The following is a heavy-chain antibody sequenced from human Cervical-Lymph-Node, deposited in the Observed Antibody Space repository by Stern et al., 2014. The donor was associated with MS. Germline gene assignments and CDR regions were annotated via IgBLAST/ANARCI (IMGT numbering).Heavy chain of an antibody. D-gene: IGHD6-13*01. Sequence: QVQLQESGPGLVKPSETLSLTCTVSGGSISSYYWSWIRQPPGKGLEWIGYIYYSGSTNYNPSLKSRVTISVDTSKNQFSLKLSSVTAADTAVYYCAREAGTGYYFDYWGQGTLVTVSS. V-gene: IGHV4-59*01. CDR2: IYYSGST. CDR1: GGSISSYY. CDR3: AREAGTGYYFDY. J-gene: IGHJ4*02.